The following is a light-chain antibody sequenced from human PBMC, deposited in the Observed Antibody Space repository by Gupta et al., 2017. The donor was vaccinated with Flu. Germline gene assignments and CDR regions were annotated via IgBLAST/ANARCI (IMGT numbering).Light chain of an antibody. CDR2: DVS. CDR1: PCLVSQDVSNY. J-gene: IGKJ1*01. Sequence: TLRPAASSYCVSSPCLVSQDVSNYLDWFQQRPGQAPRLLIYDVSLRESGVPARFSGSGSGTEFTLKISRVESEDVGVYYCKQYERWPWAFGQGTKVEIK. V-gene: IGKV2-30*01. CDR3: KQYERWPWA.